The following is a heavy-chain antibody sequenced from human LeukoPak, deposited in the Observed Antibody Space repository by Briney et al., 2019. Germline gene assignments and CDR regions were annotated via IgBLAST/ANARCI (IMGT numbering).Heavy chain of an antibody. CDR3: ARLKKGGSGWYWGGYYYYMDV. Sequence: LGESLKISCKGSEYRFSGYWIGWVRQMPGKGLEWMGIIYPGDSDTRYSPSFQGQVTISADKSISTAYLQWSSLKASDTAMYYCARLKKGGSGWYWGGYYYYMDVWGKGTTVTVSS. CDR2: IYPGDSDT. J-gene: IGHJ6*03. V-gene: IGHV5-51*01. D-gene: IGHD6-19*01. CDR1: EYRFSGYW.